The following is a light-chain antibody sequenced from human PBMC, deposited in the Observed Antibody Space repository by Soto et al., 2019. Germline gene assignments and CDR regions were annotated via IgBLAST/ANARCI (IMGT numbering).Light chain of an antibody. Sequence: EIVMTQSPATLSVSPGERATLSCRASQSVSSKLAWYQQKPGQAPRLLIYGASTRAIGIPARFSGSGSGTEFTLTISSLQSEDFAIYFCQQYNKWPYTFGQGTQLEIK. J-gene: IGKJ2*01. CDR1: QSVSSK. V-gene: IGKV3-15*01. CDR3: QQYNKWPYT. CDR2: GAS.